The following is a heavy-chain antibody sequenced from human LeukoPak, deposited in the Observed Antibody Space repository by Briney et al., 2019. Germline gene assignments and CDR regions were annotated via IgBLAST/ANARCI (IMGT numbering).Heavy chain of an antibody. CDR2: IYYSGST. D-gene: IGHD3-3*01. V-gene: IGHV4-39*01. J-gene: IGHJ4*02. Sequence: SETLSLTCAVYGGSFSGYYWGWIRQPPGKGLEWIGSIYYSGSTYYNPSLKSRVTISVDTSKNQFSLKLSSVTAADTAVYYCATQFYTITIFGVVTLYYFDYWGQGTLVTVSS. CDR3: ATQFYTITIFGVVTLYYFDY. CDR1: GGSFSGYY.